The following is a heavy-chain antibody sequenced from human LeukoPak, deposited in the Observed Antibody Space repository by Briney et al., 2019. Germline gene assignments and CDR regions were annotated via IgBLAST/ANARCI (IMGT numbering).Heavy chain of an antibody. D-gene: IGHD3-22*01. CDR2: INPNSGGT. Sequence: ALVKVSCKASGYTFTGYYMHWVRQAPGQGLEWMGWINPNSGGTNYAQKFQGRVTMTRDTSISTAYMELSRLRSDDTAVYYCARETPDSSGYYYPLGYWGQGTLVTVSS. CDR1: GYTFTGYY. CDR3: ARETPDSSGYYYPLGY. V-gene: IGHV1-2*02. J-gene: IGHJ4*02.